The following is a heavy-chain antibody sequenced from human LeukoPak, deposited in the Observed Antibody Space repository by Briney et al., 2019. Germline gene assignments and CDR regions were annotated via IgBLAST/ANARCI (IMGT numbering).Heavy chain of an antibody. D-gene: IGHD2-15*01. CDR2: MNPNSGNT. J-gene: IGHJ4*02. CDR1: GYTFTSYD. Sequence: ASVKVSCKASGYTFTSYDINWVRQATGQGLEWMGWMNPNSGNTGYAQKFQGRVTMTRNTSISTAYMGLSSLRSEDTAVYYCATEADCSGGSCYPYWGQGTLVTVSS. CDR3: ATEADCSGGSCYPY. V-gene: IGHV1-8*01.